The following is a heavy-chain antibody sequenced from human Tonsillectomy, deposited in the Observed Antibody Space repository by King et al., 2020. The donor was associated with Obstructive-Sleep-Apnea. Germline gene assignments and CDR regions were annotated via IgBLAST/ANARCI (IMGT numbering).Heavy chain of an antibody. V-gene: IGHV2-26*01. J-gene: IGHJ6*02. CDR2: IFSNDEK. CDR3: ARDYYGSGNYYYGMDV. CDR1: GFSLSNARMG. Sequence: TLKESGPVLVKPPETLTLTCTVSGFSLSNARMGVSWIRQPPGKALEWLAHIFSNDEKSYSTSLKSRLTISKDTSKSQVVLTMTNMDPVDTATYYCARDYYGSGNYYYGMDVWGQGTTVTVSS. D-gene: IGHD3-10*01.